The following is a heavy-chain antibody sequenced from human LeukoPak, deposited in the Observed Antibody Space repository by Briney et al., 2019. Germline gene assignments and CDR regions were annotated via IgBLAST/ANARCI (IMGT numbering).Heavy chain of an antibody. CDR2: IYYSGST. Sequence: PSETLSLTCTVSGGSISSYYWSWIRQPPGKGLGWIGYIYYSGSTNYNPSLKSRVTISVDTSKNQFSLKLSSVTAADTAVYYCARVGNYGQYYFDYWGQGTLVTVSS. CDR1: GGSISSYY. V-gene: IGHV4-59*01. CDR3: ARVGNYGQYYFDY. D-gene: IGHD4-17*01. J-gene: IGHJ4*02.